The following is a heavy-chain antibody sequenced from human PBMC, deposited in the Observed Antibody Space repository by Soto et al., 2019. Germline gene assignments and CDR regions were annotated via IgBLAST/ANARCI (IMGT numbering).Heavy chain of an antibody. CDR1: GGSFSGYY. D-gene: IGHD3-16*02. V-gene: IGHV4-34*01. J-gene: IGHJ4*02. CDR2: INHSGST. Sequence: SETLSLTCAVYGGSFSGYYWSWIRQPPGKGLEWIGEINHSGSTNYNPSLKSRVTISVDTSKNQFSLKLSSVTAADTAVYYCARAPLDYVWGSYRSDYYFDYWGQGTLVTVSS. CDR3: ARAPLDYVWGSYRSDYYFDY.